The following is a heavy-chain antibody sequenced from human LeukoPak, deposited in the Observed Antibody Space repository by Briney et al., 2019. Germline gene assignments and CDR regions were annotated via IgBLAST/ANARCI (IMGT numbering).Heavy chain of an antibody. D-gene: IGHD3-10*01. Sequence: PGGSLRLSCAASGFTFSGYAMSWVRQAPRKGLEWVSAISGSGGSKYYADSVKGRFTISRDNSKNTLYLQMNSLSAEDTAVYYCAKSGGLHYYFDYWGRGTMVTVSS. CDR2: ISGSGGSK. CDR1: GFTFSGYA. V-gene: IGHV3-23*01. CDR3: AKSGGLHYYFDY. J-gene: IGHJ4*02.